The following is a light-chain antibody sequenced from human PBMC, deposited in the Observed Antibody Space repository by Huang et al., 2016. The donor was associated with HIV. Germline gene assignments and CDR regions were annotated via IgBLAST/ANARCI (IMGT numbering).Light chain of an antibody. CDR1: QSLSGW. V-gene: IGKV1-5*03. J-gene: IGKJ2*01. Sequence: DIQMTQSPSTLSASIGDRVTITCRASQSLSGWLAWYQQRPGKAPNLLISKASSLQSGVPPRFSGSGSGTDFILTISSLQPDDFATYYCQQLHNSPYTFGQGTKLEIK. CDR2: KAS. CDR3: QQLHNSPYT.